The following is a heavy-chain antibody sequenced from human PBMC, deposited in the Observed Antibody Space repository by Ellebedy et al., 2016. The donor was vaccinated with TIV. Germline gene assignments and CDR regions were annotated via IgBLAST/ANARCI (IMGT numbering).Heavy chain of an antibody. CDR2: ISAYNGNT. J-gene: IGHJ3*02. D-gene: IGHD3-22*01. CDR1: GYTFTSYG. V-gene: IGHV1-18*04. CDR3: ARDRYYYDSSGLMQSNAFDI. Sequence: AASVKVSCKASGYTFTSYGISWMRQAPGQGLEWMGWISAYNGNTNYAQKLQGRVTMTTDTSTSTAYMELRSLRSDDTAVYYCARDRYYYDSSGLMQSNAFDIWGQGTMVTVSS.